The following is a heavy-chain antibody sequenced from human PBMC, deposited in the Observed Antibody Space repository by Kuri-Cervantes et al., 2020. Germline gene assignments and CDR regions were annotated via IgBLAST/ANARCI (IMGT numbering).Heavy chain of an antibody. D-gene: IGHD2-2*03. CDR2: FDPEDGET. V-gene: IGHV1-8*02. J-gene: IGHJ3*02. CDR1: GGTFSSYT. CDR3: ARGGSGLMDGRAFDI. Sequence: ASVKVSCKASGGTFSSYTISWVRQAPGKGLEWMGGFDPEDGETIYAQKFQGRVTMTRNTSISTAYMELSSLRSEDTAVYYCARGGSGLMDGRAFDIWGQGTMVTVSS.